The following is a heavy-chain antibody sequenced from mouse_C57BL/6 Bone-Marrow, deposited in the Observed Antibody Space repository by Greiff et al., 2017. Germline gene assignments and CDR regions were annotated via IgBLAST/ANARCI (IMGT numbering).Heavy chain of an antibody. D-gene: IGHD2-3*01. Sequence: EVQRVESGGGLVQPGGSLKLSCAASGFTFSDYGMAWVRQAPRKGPEWVAFISNLAYSIYYADTVTGRFTISRENAKNTLYLEMSSLRSEDTAMYYCARRRDYDGYSSAMDYWGQGTSVTVSA. J-gene: IGHJ4*01. V-gene: IGHV5-15*01. CDR3: ARRRDYDGYSSAMDY. CDR1: GFTFSDYG. CDR2: ISNLAYSI.